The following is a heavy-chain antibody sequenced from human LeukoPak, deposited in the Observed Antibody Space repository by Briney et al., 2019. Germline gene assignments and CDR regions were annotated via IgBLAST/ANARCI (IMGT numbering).Heavy chain of an antibody. V-gene: IGHV1-69*06. CDR3: ATTRRSGYVTFDY. Sequence: SVKVSCKASGGTFSSYAISWVRQAPGQGLEWMGGIIPIFGTANYAQKFQGRVTITADKSTSTAYMELRSLKSDDTAVYYCATTRRSGYVTFDYWGQGTLVTVSS. J-gene: IGHJ4*02. D-gene: IGHD5-12*01. CDR2: IIPIFGTA. CDR1: GGTFSSYA.